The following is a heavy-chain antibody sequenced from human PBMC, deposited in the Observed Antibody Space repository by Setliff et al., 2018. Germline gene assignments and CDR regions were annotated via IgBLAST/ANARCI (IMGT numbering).Heavy chain of an antibody. CDR2: IYSDENT. Sequence: ETLSLTCSVSGGSINEYYWSWFRQPAGKGLEWIGRIYSDENTDYNPSLKSRVTISMDTSKNQFSLKVSSVTAADTAVYYCARSFSRREKFLLDYWGQGALVTVSS. CDR3: ARSFSRREKFLLDY. J-gene: IGHJ4*02. CDR1: GGSINEYY. V-gene: IGHV4-4*07.